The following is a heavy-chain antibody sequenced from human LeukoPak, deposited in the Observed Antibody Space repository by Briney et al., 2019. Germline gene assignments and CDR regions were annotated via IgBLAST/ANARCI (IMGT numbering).Heavy chain of an antibody. CDR3: ARDPYYDFWSGYYSVGANYYYMDV. V-gene: IGHV3-23*01. CDR1: GFTFTNYA. Sequence: GGSLRLSCAASGFTFTNYAMSWVRQTPGKGLEWVSATVGSGPDTYHADSVKGRFTVSRDNSKNTLYLQMNSLRAEDTAVYYCARDPYYDFWSGYYSVGANYYYMDVWGKGTTVTASS. J-gene: IGHJ6*03. CDR2: TVGSGPDT. D-gene: IGHD3-3*01.